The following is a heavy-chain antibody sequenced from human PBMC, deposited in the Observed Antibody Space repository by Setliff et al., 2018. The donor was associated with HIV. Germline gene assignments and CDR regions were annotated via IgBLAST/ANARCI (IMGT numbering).Heavy chain of an antibody. Sequence: PGGSLRLSCAASGFTFSIYWMNWVRQAPGKGLEWVANIKQDGSEKNYVDSVKGRFTISRDNAKNSLYLQMNSLRDEDTAVYYCAREDYYDSTQTDYWGQGALVTSPQ. CDR3: AREDYYDSTQTDY. D-gene: IGHD3-22*01. CDR2: IKQDGSEK. V-gene: IGHV3-7*01. CDR1: GFTFSIYW. J-gene: IGHJ4*02.